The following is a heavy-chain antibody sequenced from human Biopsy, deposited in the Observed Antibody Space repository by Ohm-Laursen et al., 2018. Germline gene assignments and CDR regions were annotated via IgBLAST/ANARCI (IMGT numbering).Heavy chain of an antibody. CDR2: ISYDGSGE. CDR1: GFTFTSYG. Sequence: SLRLSCAASGFTFTSYGMHWVRQAPGKGLEWVAVISYDGSGEYYADSLQGRFTISRDNPKNTLYLQMNSLRAEDTAVYYCASDRDSSGSFRWNHWGQGTLVTVSS. J-gene: IGHJ5*02. CDR3: ASDRDSSGSFRWNH. V-gene: IGHV3-30*03. D-gene: IGHD6-19*01.